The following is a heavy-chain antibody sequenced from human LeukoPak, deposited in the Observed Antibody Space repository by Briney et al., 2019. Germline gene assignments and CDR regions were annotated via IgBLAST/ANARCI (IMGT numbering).Heavy chain of an antibody. J-gene: IGHJ6*02. CDR2: ISWNSGSI. CDR1: GFTFDDYA. D-gene: IGHD2-15*01. CDR3: AKDGRSRPYGMDV. Sequence: GGSLRLSCAASGFTFDDYAMHWVRQAPGKGLEWVSGISWNSGSIGYADSVKGRFTISRDNAKNPLYLQMNSLRAEDTALYYCAKDGRSRPYGMDVWGQGTTVTVSS. V-gene: IGHV3-9*01.